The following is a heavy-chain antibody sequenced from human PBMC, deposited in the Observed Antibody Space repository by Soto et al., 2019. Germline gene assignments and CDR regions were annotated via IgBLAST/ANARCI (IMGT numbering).Heavy chain of an antibody. CDR2: IYYSGST. Sequence: SETLSLTCTVSGGSISSGDYYWSWIRQPPGKGLEWIGYIYYSGSTHYNPSLKSRVTISVDRSKNQFSLKLSSVTAADTAVYYCASGRGYSYGSFDYWGQGTLVTVSS. V-gene: IGHV4-30-4*01. CDR1: GGSISSGDYY. J-gene: IGHJ4*02. D-gene: IGHD5-18*01. CDR3: ASGRGYSYGSFDY.